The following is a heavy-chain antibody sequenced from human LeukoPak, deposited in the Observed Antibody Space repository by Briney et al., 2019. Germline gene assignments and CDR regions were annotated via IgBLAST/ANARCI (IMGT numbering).Heavy chain of an antibody. D-gene: IGHD3/OR15-3a*01. CDR3: VRDFLFLDDY. J-gene: IGHJ4*02. V-gene: IGHV3-7*01. CDR1: GFSLSSYW. Sequence: PGGSLRLSCAAAGFSLSSYWMTWVRQAPGKGLEWVANIKQDGTEKYSVDSVKGRFTISRDNAKNSLYLQINSVRAEDTAVYYCVRDFLFLDDYWVQGTLVSVSS. CDR2: IKQDGTEK.